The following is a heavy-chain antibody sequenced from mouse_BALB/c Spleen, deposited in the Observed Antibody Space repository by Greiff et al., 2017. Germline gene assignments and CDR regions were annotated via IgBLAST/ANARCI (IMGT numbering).Heavy chain of an antibody. D-gene: IGHD2-1*01. CDR3: ARGGGNYVAY. J-gene: IGHJ3*01. CDR1: GYSITSDYA. Sequence: VQLKESGPGLVKPSQSLSLTCTVTGYSITSDYAWNWIRQFPGNKLEWMGYISYSGSTSYNPSLKSRISITRDTSKNQFFLQLNSVTTEDTATYYCARGGGNYVAYWGQGTLVTVSA. CDR2: ISYSGST. V-gene: IGHV3-2*02.